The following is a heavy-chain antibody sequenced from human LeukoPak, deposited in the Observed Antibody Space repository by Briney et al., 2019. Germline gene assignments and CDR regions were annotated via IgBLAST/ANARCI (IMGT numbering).Heavy chain of an antibody. J-gene: IGHJ4*02. CDR1: GFTFSSYA. D-gene: IGHD3-22*01. CDR3: ARDDSSGYIDY. Sequence: PGRSLRLSCAASGFTFSSYAMHWVRQAPGKGLEWVAVISYDGSNKYYADSVKGRFTISRDNSKNTLYLQMNSLRSDDTAVYYCARDDSSGYIDYWGQGTLVTVSS. V-gene: IGHV3-30-3*01. CDR2: ISYDGSNK.